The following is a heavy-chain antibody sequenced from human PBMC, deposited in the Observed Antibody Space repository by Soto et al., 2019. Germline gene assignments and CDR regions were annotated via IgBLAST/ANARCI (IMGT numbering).Heavy chain of an antibody. J-gene: IGHJ1*01. CDR1: GFTFSSYS. CDR3: ARDDRAGYFQH. V-gene: IGHV3-48*02. Sequence: EVQLVESGGGLVQPGGSLRLSCAASGFTFSSYSMNWVRQAPGKGLEWVSYISSSSNTIYYADSVKGRFTISRDNAKNSLYLQMKSLRDEDTAVYYCARDDRAGYFQHWGQGTLVTVSS. CDR2: ISSSSNTI.